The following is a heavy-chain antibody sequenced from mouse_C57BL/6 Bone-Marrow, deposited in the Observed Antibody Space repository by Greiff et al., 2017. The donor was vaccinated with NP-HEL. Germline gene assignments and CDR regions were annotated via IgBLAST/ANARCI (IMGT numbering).Heavy chain of an antibody. CDR1: GYTFTSYW. CDR3: ARIYYYGSSYGCAY. D-gene: IGHD1-1*01. Sequence: QVQLQQPGAELVKPGASVKLSCKASGYTFTSYWMHWVKQRPGQGLEWIGMIHPNSGSTNYNEKFKSKATLTVDKSSSTAYMQLSSLTSEDSAVYYCARIYYYGSSYGCAYWGQGTLVTVSA. V-gene: IGHV1-64*01. CDR2: IHPNSGST. J-gene: IGHJ3*01.